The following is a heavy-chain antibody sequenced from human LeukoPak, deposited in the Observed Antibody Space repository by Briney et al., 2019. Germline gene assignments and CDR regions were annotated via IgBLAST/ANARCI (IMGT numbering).Heavy chain of an antibody. J-gene: IGHJ4*02. CDR1: GGSISNYY. CDR2: IYSRGNT. V-gene: IGHV4-59*01. Sequence: PSETLSLTCTVSGGSISNYYWTWIRQPPGKGLECIGYIYSRGNTHYNPSLESRVTISVDTSKNQFSLKLSSVTAADTAVYYCARSYSSSANVDYWGQGTLVTVSS. CDR3: ARSYSSSANVDY. D-gene: IGHD6-6*01.